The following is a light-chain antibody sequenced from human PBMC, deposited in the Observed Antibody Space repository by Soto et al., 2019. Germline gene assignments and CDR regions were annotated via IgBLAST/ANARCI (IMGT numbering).Light chain of an antibody. CDR1: QTLNSKY. V-gene: IGKV3-20*01. Sequence: EIVLTQSPGTLSLSPGERATLSCRTSQTLNSKYLAWYQKKPGQAPRLLIYGASSRATGIPDSFTVRGSGKDFTLIISRLGREDSEVYYCQHYGHSFPMYTFGQGTKLVIK. CDR2: GAS. J-gene: IGKJ2*01. CDR3: QHYGHSFPMYT.